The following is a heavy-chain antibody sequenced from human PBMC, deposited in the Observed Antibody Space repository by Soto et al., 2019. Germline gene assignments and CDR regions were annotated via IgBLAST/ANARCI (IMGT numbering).Heavy chain of an antibody. J-gene: IGHJ6*02. D-gene: IGHD6-25*01. CDR2: ISSSSSYI. CDR3: AIQEAASNYYYGMDV. CDR1: GFTFSSYS. V-gene: IGHV3-21*01. Sequence: EVQLVESGGGLVKPGGSLRLSCAASGFTFSSYSMNWVRRAPGKGLEWVSSISSSSSYIYYADSVKGRFTISRDNAKNSLYLQMNSLRAEDTAVYYCAIQEAASNYYYGMDVWGQGTTVTVSS.